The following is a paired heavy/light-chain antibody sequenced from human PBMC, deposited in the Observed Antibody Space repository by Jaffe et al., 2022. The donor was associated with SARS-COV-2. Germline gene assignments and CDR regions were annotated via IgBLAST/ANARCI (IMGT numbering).Heavy chain of an antibody. D-gene: IGHD2-21*02. V-gene: IGHV4-38-2*02. CDR3: VRVGLTSFKDAFDV. J-gene: IGHJ3*01. Sequence: QVQLQESGPGLVRPSETLSLTCTVSGYSITRGFYWGWIRQPPGKGLEWIGSMFHSGSTFYNPSLKSRVTISIDTSKNQLSLKLTSVTASDTAVYYCVRVGLTSFKDAFDVWGQGTMVPVSS. CDR2: MFHSGST. CDR1: GYSITRGFY.
Light chain of an antibody. CDR2: EVS. Sequence: QSALAQPASVSGSPGQSITISCTGTSSDVGTYNLVSWYQQLPGKAPKLMIYEVSQRPSGISNRFSASKSGNTASLTISGLQADDEADYYCCSYGGGSTWVFGGGTKLTVL. CDR3: CSYGGGSTWV. V-gene: IGLV2-23*02. CDR1: SSDVGTYNL. J-gene: IGLJ3*02.